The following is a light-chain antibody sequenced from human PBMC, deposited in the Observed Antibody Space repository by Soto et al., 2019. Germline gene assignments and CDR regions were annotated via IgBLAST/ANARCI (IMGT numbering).Light chain of an antibody. CDR1: SSNIGSNY. CDR2: SNS. Sequence: QSVLTQPPSASGTPGQRLTISCYGSSSNIGSNYVYWYQHVPGTAPKLLIYSNSQRPSGVPDRFSGSKSGTSASLAISGLRSEDEADYYCAAWDDSLRGVFGGGTKLTVL. CDR3: AAWDDSLRGV. J-gene: IGLJ2*01. V-gene: IGLV1-47*02.